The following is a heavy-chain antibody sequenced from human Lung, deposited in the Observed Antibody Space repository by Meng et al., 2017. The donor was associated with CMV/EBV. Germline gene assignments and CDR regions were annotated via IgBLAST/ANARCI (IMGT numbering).Heavy chain of an antibody. Sequence: SXXVSXKDSGGTFSTYPITWVRQAPGQGLEWMGGIIPIFSIANYAQKFQGRVTITTDESTSTAYMELSSLRSEDTAVYYCARDRTGDCSSTSCYNYYYYYGMDVWXQGTXVTVSS. CDR1: GGTFSTYP. CDR3: ARDRTGDCSSTSCYNYYYYYGMDV. CDR2: IIPIFSIA. D-gene: IGHD2-2*02. V-gene: IGHV1-69*05. J-gene: IGHJ6*02.